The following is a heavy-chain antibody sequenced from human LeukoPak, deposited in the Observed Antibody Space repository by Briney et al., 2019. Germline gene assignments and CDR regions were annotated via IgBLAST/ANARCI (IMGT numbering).Heavy chain of an antibody. CDR3: AGPWGYGSGI. CDR2: INHSGST. Sequence: PSETLSLTCAVYGGSFSGYYWSWIRQPPGKGLEWIGGINHSGSTNYNPSLKSRVTISVDTSKKQFSLKLSSVTAADTAMYYCAGPWGYGSGIWGQGTLVTVSS. CDR1: GGSFSGYY. D-gene: IGHD3-10*01. V-gene: IGHV4-34*01. J-gene: IGHJ4*02.